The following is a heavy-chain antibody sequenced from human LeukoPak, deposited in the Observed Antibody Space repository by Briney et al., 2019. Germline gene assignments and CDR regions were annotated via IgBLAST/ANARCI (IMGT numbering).Heavy chain of an antibody. Sequence: SQTLSLTCAIPGDSVSSNSAAWSWIRQSPSRGLEWLGRTYYRSKWYNEYAPSVKSRIIINPDTSKNQFSLQLNPVTPEDTAVYYCAKLGDSSTWGQGTLVTVSS. CDR3: AKLGDSST. CDR2: TYYRSKWYN. J-gene: IGHJ5*02. V-gene: IGHV6-1*01. D-gene: IGHD6-19*01. CDR1: GDSVSSNSAA.